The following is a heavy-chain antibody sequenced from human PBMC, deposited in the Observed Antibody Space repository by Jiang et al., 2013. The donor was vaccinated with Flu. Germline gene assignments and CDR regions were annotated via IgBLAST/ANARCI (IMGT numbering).Heavy chain of an antibody. V-gene: IGHV2-70*11. CDR2: IDWDDDK. CDR3: ARFLSVAADLDY. CDR1: GFSLSTSGMC. Sequence: KPTQTLTLTCTFSGFSLSTSGMCVSWIRQPPGKALEWLARIDWDDDKYYSTSLKTRLTISKDTSKNQVVLTMTNMDPVDTATYYCARFLSVAADLDYWGQGTLVTVSS. J-gene: IGHJ4*02. D-gene: IGHD2-15*01.